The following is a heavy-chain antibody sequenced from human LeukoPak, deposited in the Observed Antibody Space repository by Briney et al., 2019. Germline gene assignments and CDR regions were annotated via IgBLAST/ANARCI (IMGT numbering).Heavy chain of an antibody. CDR2: IYTSGST. D-gene: IGHD1-26*01. CDR3: ARAMVGATMNWFDP. J-gene: IGHJ5*02. CDR1: GGSISSYY. V-gene: IGHV4-4*07. Sequence: SETLSLTCTVSGGSISSYYWSWIRQPAGKGREWIGRIYTSGSTNYNPSLKSRVTMSVDTSKNQFSLKLSSVTAADTAVYYCARAMVGATMNWFDPWGQGTLVTVSS.